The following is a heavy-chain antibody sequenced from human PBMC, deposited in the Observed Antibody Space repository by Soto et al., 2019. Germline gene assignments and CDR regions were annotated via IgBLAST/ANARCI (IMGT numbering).Heavy chain of an antibody. V-gene: IGHV3-30*18. J-gene: IGHJ4*02. Sequence: QVQLVESGGGVVQPGRSLRLSCAASGFIFSNYGMHWVRQDPGEGLEWVAVISYDGKVQYYADSVKGRFTVSRDNSKNTLNLQMNSLKTEDTAVYFCAKETQFYVSGSTDYWGQGTLVTVSS. D-gene: IGHD3-10*01. CDR2: ISYDGKVQ. CDR3: AKETQFYVSGSTDY. CDR1: GFIFSNYG.